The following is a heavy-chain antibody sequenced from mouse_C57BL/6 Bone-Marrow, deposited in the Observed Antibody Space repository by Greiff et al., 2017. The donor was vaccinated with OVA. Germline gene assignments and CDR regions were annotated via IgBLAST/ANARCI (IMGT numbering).Heavy chain of an antibody. J-gene: IGHJ2*01. D-gene: IGHD1-1*01. Sequence: VKVVESGPGLVAPSQSLSITCTVSGFSLTSYAISWVRPPPGQGLEWLGVIWTGGGTNYNSALKSRLSISKDNSKSQVFLKMNSLQTDDTARYYCARKGDYYGLGFDYWGQGTTLTVSS. CDR1: GFSLTSYA. CDR2: IWTGGGT. CDR3: ARKGDYYGLGFDY. V-gene: IGHV2-9-1*01.